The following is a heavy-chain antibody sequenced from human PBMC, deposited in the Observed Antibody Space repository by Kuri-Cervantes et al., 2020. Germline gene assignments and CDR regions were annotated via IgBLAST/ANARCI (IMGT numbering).Heavy chain of an antibody. CDR1: GGSISSGGYY. J-gene: IGHJ6*02. CDR2: IYYSGST. D-gene: IGHD2-2*01. CDR3: ARVFRDVYCSSTSCYPLYYGTDV. Sequence: SETLSLTCTVSGGSISSGGYYWSWIRQPPGKGLEWIGYIYYSGSTSYNPSLKSRITISVDTSKSQFSLRLSSVTAADTAVYYCARVFRDVYCSSTSCYPLYYGTDVWGQGTTVTVSS. V-gene: IGHV4-31*03.